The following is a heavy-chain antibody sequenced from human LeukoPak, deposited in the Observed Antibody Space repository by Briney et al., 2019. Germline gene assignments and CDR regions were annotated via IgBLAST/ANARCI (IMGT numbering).Heavy chain of an antibody. J-gene: IGHJ3*02. D-gene: IGHD5-12*01. CDR1: GGSISSYY. Sequence: SETLSLTCTVSGGSISSYYWSWIRQPPGKGLEWIGYIYYSGSTNYNPSLKSRVTISVDTSKNQFSLKLSSVTAADTAVYYCARGYAFDAFDIWGQGTMVTVSS. V-gene: IGHV4-59*01. CDR2: IYYSGST. CDR3: ARGYAFDAFDI.